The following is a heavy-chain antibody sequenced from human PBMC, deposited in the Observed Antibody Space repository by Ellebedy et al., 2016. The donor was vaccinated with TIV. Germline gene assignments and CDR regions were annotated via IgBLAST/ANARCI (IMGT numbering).Heavy chain of an antibody. CDR2: IYYSGST. CDR1: GASISKSGYY. J-gene: IGHJ3*02. CDR3: ASPVYGSGSYAAFDI. V-gene: IGHV4-39*01. Sequence: SETLSLXXTVSGASISKSGYYWGWIRQPPGKGLEWIGSIYYSGSTYYNPSLKSRVTISVDTSKNQFSLKLSSVTAADTAVYYCASPVYGSGSYAAFDIWGQGTMVTVSS. D-gene: IGHD3-10*01.